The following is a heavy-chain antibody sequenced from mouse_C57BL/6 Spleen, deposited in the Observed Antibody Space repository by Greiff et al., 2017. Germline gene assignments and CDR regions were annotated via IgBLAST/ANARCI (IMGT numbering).Heavy chain of an antibody. CDR1: GYTFTSYW. Sequence: QVQLQQPGAELVRPGSSVKLSCKASGYTFTSYWMHWVKQRPIQGLEWIGNIDPSDSETHYNQKFKDKATLTVDKSSSTAYMQLSSLTSEDSAVYDCARGGITTRWYFDVWGTGTTVTVSS. V-gene: IGHV1-52*01. D-gene: IGHD2-4*01. J-gene: IGHJ1*03. CDR2: IDPSDSET. CDR3: ARGGITTRWYFDV.